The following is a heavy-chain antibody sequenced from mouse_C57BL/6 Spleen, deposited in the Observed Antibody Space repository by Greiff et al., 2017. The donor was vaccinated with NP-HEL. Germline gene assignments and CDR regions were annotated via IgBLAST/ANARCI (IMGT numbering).Heavy chain of an antibody. CDR2: ISSGGDYI. Sequence: EVKVVESGEGLVKPGGSLKLSCAASGFTFSSYAMSWVRQTPEKRLEWVAYISSGGDYIYYADTVKGRFTISRDNARNTLYLQMSSLKSEDTAMYYCTREAQATTWFAYWGQGTLVTVSA. CDR3: TREAQATTWFAY. V-gene: IGHV5-9-1*02. J-gene: IGHJ3*01. CDR1: GFTFSSYA. D-gene: IGHD3-2*02.